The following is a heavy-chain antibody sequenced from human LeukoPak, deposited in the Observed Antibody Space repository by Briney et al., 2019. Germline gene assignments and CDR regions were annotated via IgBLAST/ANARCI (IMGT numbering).Heavy chain of an antibody. CDR3: GRWSPDPNDS. CDR2: VSAYNGRT. V-gene: IGHV1-18*01. J-gene: IGHJ4*02. D-gene: IGHD3-3*01. Sequence: ASVKVSCKASGYTFINHGISWVRQAPRQGLEWMGWVSAYNGRTEYAQKFQDRVTMTTDTSTTTGYMELRSLRSDDTAVYFCGRWSPDPNDSWGQGTLVTVSS. CDR1: GYTFINHG.